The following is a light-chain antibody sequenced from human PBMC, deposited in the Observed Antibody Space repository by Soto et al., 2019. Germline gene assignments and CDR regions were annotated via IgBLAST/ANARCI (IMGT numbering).Light chain of an antibody. Sequence: DVQVIQSPASLSASVGDRVNISCRTSRGIYNYLAWYQQKSVQITKRLINVASSLQSGVPSRFSGSGYCTDFTLSISSLQPEDVATYFCLKDATAPRTFGQ. J-gene: IGKJ1*01. V-gene: IGKV1-27*01. CDR1: RGIYNY. CDR2: VAS. CDR3: LKDATAPRT.